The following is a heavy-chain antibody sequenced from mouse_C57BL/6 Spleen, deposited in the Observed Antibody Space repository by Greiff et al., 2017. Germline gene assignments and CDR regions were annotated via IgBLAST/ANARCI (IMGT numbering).Heavy chain of an antibody. Sequence: QVQLQQSGAELVKPGASVKMSCKASGYTFTSYWITWVKQRPGQGLEWIGDIYPGSGSTNYNEKFKSKATLTVDTSSSTAYMQLSSLTSEDSAVYYCARKDDDYYAMDDWGQGTSVTVSS. J-gene: IGHJ4*01. CDR3: ARKDDDYYAMDD. CDR2: IYPGSGST. V-gene: IGHV1-55*01. CDR1: GYTFTSYW.